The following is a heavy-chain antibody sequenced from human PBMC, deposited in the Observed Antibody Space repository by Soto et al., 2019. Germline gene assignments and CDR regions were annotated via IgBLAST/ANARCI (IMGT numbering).Heavy chain of an antibody. Sequence: SETLSLTCTVSGDSISSSYRSWIRQPPGKGLEWIGYIYYSGNTKYSPSLKSRVIVSVDTSKNQFSLKLRSVTAADTAVYYCARDAESFHHWGQGTLVTVSS. CDR2: IYYSGNT. CDR3: ARDAESFHH. CDR1: GDSISSSY. V-gene: IGHV4-59*01. J-gene: IGHJ1*01.